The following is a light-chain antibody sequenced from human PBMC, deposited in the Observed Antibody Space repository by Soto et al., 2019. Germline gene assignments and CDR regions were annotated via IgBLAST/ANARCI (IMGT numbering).Light chain of an antibody. V-gene: IGKV3-11*01. Sequence: EIVLTQSPATLSLSPGERATLSCRASQSVGTYLAWYQQKPGQAPRLLIYDASNRATGIPARFSGSGSGTDFPLTISSLEPEDFAVYYCQQRSNWPPWTFGQGTKVEIK. CDR3: QQRSNWPPWT. CDR2: DAS. CDR1: QSVGTY. J-gene: IGKJ1*01.